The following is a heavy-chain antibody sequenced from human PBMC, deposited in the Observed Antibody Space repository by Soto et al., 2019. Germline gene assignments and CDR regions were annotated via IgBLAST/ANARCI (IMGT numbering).Heavy chain of an antibody. CDR3: ARQMATVTFSYYYGMDV. V-gene: IGHV5-51*01. CDR1: GYSFTSYW. Sequence: GESLKISCKDSGYSFTSYWIGWVRQMPGKGLEWMGIIYPGDSDTRYSPSFQGQVTISADKSISTAYLQWSSLKASDTAMYYCARQMATVTFSYYYGMDVWGQGTTVTVSS. J-gene: IGHJ6*02. CDR2: IYPGDSDT. D-gene: IGHD4-4*01.